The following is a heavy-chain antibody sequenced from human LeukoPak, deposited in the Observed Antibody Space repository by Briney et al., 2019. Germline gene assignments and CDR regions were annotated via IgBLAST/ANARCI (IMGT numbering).Heavy chain of an antibody. Sequence: GGSLRLSCAASGFTFSSYAMSWVRRAPGKGLELVSAISGSGGNTYYADSVKGRFTISRDNSKNTLYLQMNSLRAEDTAIYYCAKKRGMQLWQYYFDYWGQGTLVTVSS. J-gene: IGHJ4*02. V-gene: IGHV3-23*01. CDR3: AKKRGMQLWQYYFDY. D-gene: IGHD5-18*01. CDR2: ISGSGGNT. CDR1: GFTFSSYA.